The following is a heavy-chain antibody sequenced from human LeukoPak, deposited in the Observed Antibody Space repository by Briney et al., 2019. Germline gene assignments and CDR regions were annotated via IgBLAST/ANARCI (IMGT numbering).Heavy chain of an antibody. CDR2: IYYSGST. J-gene: IGHJ5*02. V-gene: IGHV4-59*01. Sequence: SETLSLTCTVSGGSISSYYWSWIRQPPGKGLEWIGYIYYSGSTNYNPSLKNRVTISVDTSKNQFSLKLSSVTAADTAVYYCARDSSGWYHWFDPWGQGTLVTVSS. CDR1: GGSISSYY. D-gene: IGHD6-19*01. CDR3: ARDSSGWYHWFDP.